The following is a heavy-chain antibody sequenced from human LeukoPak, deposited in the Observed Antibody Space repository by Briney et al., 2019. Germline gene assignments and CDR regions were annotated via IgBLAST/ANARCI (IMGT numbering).Heavy chain of an antibody. CDR2: INGSGGSS. V-gene: IGHV3-23*01. CDR3: AKDHGGSDY. CDR1: GFTLRTYA. Sequence: GGSLRLSCAASGFTLRTYAMTWVRQAPGKGLEWVSLINGSGGSSYYADSVKGRFTISRDNSKNTVFLQMNSLRAEDTAVYYCAKDHGGSDYWGQGTLVTVSS. D-gene: IGHD1-26*01. J-gene: IGHJ4*02.